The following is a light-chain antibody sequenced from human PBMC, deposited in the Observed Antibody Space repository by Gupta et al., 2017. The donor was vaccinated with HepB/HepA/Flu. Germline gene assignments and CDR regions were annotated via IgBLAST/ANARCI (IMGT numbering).Light chain of an antibody. CDR2: VTS. Sequence: EIKMIKSPSSLSASVGDRVTITCRANQSISNYLNWYQQKPGKAPKFLIYVTSSFKSGVPLRFTASGSETDFTLTISILQVEDYATYYCQQTYSPFSTFGQGTKVEVK. CDR1: QSISNY. J-gene: IGKJ1*01. V-gene: IGKV1-39*01. CDR3: QQTYSPFST.